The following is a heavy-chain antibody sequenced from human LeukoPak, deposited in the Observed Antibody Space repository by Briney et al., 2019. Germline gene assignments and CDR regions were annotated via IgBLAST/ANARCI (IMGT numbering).Heavy chain of an antibody. CDR2: INNDGSET. J-gene: IGHJ4*02. Sequence: GGSLRLSCAASGLAFSSHWMSWVRQAPGKGLGWVANINNDGSETRYLDSVKGRFTISRDNAKNSLFLQMNSLRAEDTAVYYCARDIATAGHLAFDYWGQGTLVTVSS. CDR1: GLAFSSHW. CDR3: ARDIATAGHLAFDY. V-gene: IGHV3-7*04. D-gene: IGHD6-13*01.